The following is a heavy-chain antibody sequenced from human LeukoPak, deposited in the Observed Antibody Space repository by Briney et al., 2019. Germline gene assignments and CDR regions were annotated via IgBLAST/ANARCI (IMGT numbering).Heavy chain of an antibody. D-gene: IGHD3/OR15-3a*01. CDR1: GLIFSGHH. V-gene: IGHV3-23*01. Sequence: PGGSLTLSCQASGLIFSGHHMSWVRQAPGKGLEWVSGIGDSGEIERYADSVKGRFTISRDNFRNTVYLEMRSLRPEDTAVYYCAKGYGRRWTPFDYWGQGTQVTVSS. J-gene: IGHJ4*02. CDR3: AKGYGRRWTPFDY. CDR2: IGDSGEIE.